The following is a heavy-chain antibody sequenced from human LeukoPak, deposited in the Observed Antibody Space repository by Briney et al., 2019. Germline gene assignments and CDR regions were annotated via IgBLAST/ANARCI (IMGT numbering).Heavy chain of an antibody. D-gene: IGHD3-10*01. CDR1: GDSISSGSYY. Sequence: SETLSLTCTVSGDSISSGSYYWSWIRQPAGEGLEWIGRIYSSGRTHYSPSLKSRVAISVDTSKNRFSLRLSSVTAADTAVYYCARIALNYYGSGSYVPWGQGTLVTVSS. CDR2: IYSSGRT. V-gene: IGHV4-61*02. J-gene: IGHJ5*02. CDR3: ARIALNYYGSGSYVP.